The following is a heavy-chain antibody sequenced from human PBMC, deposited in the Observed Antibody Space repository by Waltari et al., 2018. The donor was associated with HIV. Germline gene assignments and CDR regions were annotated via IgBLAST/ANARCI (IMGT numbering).Heavy chain of an antibody. Sequence: EVQLEESGGSFVQPGGSLRLSCAASGFTFSDYAMNWVRQAPGKGLEWTSYISSTGFNIKYADSVKGRFTISRDNTKNSLDLEMNNLRDGDTAVYYCARDTLNLYFGLDVWGRGTAVTVSS. CDR1: GFTFSDYA. CDR2: ISSTGFNI. J-gene: IGHJ6*02. CDR3: ARDTLNLYFGLDV. V-gene: IGHV3-48*02.